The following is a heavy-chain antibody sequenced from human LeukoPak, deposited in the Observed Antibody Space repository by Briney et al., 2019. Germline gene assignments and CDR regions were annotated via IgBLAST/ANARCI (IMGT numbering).Heavy chain of an antibody. CDR2: INHSGST. CDR3: ARGVGGQDHYYDSSGYGTSFDY. Sequence: SETLSLTCAVYGGSFSGYYWSWIRQPPGEGREWIGEINHSGSTNYNPSLKSRVTISVDTSKNQFSLKLSSVTAADTAVYHCARGVGGQDHYYDSSGYGTSFDYWGQGTLVTVPS. V-gene: IGHV4-34*01. J-gene: IGHJ4*02. CDR1: GGSFSGYY. D-gene: IGHD3-22*01.